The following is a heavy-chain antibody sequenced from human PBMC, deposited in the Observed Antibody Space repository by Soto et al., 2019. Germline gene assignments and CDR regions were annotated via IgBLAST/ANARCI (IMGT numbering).Heavy chain of an antibody. CDR2: VYYRGRS. D-gene: IGHD4-17*01. J-gene: IGHJ4*02. V-gene: IGHV4-39*01. Sequence: SETLSLTCTASRGSVTNSSYYWGWNRQSPGKGLEWIGSVYYRGRSYSKSSVKSRVTISVDTSKNRFSLSLNSVTASDTAVYFCVSQRTTVPTQAYCYCWGPGARGTVAS. CDR3: VSQRTTVPTQAYCYC. CDR1: RGSVTNSSYY.